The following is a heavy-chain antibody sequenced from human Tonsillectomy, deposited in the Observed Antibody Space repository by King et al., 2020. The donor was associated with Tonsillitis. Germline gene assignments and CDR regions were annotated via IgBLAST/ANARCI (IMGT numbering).Heavy chain of an antibody. CDR2: IYNRGST. D-gene: IGHD3-10*01. Sequence: QLQESGPGLVKPSQTLSLPCTVSGGSISSGGYYWSGIRQHPGKGLEWIGYIYNRGSTYSTPSLTSRITISVDTTKNQFSLKLSSVTAADTALYCCASGGRVGENFGYYHYGVDVWRQETTVTVSS. J-gene: IGHJ6*02. CDR1: GGSISSGGYY. V-gene: IGHV4-31*03. CDR3: ASGGRVGENFGYYHYGVDV.